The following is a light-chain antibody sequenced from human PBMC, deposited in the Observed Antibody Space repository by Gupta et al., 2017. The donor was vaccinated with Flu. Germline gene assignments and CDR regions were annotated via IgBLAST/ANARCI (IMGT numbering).Light chain of an antibody. CDR1: STVLSPSNNKNH. Sequence: DIVMTQSPDFLTVSLGERATINCKSSSTVLSPSNNKNHLAWYQFKPGQPPKMLINWASGRQSGVPDRFIGSGSATDFSLTITAFQAEDVAVYYCQQVYGTPLTFAGGTKAE. CDR2: WAS. CDR3: QQVYGTPLT. J-gene: IGKJ4*01. V-gene: IGKV4-1*01.